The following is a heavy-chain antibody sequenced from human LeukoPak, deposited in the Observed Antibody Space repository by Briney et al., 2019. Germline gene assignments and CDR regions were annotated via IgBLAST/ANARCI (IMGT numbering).Heavy chain of an antibody. D-gene: IGHD3-9*01. J-gene: IGHJ3*02. CDR2: ISSSGSTI. CDR3: AREYKTHYDILTGYYTVVSEHDAFDI. V-gene: IGHV3-48*03. CDR1: GFVFSSDW. Sequence: GGSLRLSCAASGFVFSSDWMTWVRQAPGKGLEWVSYISSSGSTIYYADSVKGRFTISRDNAKNSLYLQMNSLRAEDTAVYYCAREYKTHYDILTGYYTVVSEHDAFDIWGQGTMVTVSS.